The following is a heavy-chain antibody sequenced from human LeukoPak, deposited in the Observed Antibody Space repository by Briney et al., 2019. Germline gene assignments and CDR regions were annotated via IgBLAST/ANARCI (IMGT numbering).Heavy chain of an antibody. J-gene: IGHJ4*02. V-gene: IGHV3-30*02. D-gene: IGHD2-21*01. Sequence: PGGSLRLSCAVSGFTFSTYGMHWVRQAPGKGLEWVAFIRSDGSDKYYVDSVKGRFTISRDNSKNTLYLEMNSLRPEDSAMYYCVVESAIGHWGQGTLVTVSS. CDR2: IRSDGSDK. CDR1: GFTFSTYG. CDR3: VVESAIGH.